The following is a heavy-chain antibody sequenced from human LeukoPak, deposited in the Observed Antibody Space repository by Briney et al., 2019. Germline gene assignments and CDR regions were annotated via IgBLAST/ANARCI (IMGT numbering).Heavy chain of an antibody. CDR2: IYYSGST. J-gene: IGHJ1*01. CDR1: GGSISSYY. Sequence: PSETLSLTCTVSGGSISSYYWSWIRQPPGKGLEWIGYIYYSGSTNYNPSPKSRVTISVDTSKNQFSLKLSSVTAADTAVYYCALGTVTTYAEYFQHWGQGTLVTVSS. V-gene: IGHV4-59*08. CDR3: ALGTVTTYAEYFQH. D-gene: IGHD4-11*01.